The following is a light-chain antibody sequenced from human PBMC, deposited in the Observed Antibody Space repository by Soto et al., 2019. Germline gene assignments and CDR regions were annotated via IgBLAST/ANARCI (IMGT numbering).Light chain of an antibody. CDR2: AAS. CDR3: QKYNSAPRT. V-gene: IGKV1-27*01. CDR1: QSVSGW. J-gene: IGKJ1*01. Sequence: DIQMTQSPSTLSASVGDTVAVTCRASQSVSGWLAWYQHKPGKVPNLLIYAASTLQSGVPSRFSGGGSGTDFTLTISSLQPEDVATYYCQKYNSAPRTFGQGTKVDIK.